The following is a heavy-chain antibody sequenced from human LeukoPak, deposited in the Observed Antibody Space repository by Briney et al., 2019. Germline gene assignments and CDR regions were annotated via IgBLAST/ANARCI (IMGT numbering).Heavy chain of an antibody. CDR1: GGSISSGGYY. D-gene: IGHD2-21*02. J-gene: IGHJ4*02. CDR3: ARLITCGGVCPSYYFDY. CDR2: IYYSGST. V-gene: IGHV4-31*03. Sequence: SQTLSLTYTVSGGSISSGGYYWSWIRQHPGKGLEWIGYIYYSGSTYYNPSLKSRVTISVDTSKNQFSLKLSSVTAADTAVYYCARLITCGGVCPSYYFDYWGQGTLVTVSS.